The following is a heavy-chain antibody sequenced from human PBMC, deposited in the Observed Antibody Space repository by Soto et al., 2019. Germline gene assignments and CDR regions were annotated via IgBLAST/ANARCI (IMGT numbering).Heavy chain of an antibody. CDR2: IIPIFGTA. CDR1: GGTFSSYA. D-gene: IGHD3-22*01. J-gene: IGHJ6*02. V-gene: IGHV1-69*13. CDR3: ATRTSGTYYYDSSGFPYYYGMDV. Sequence: GASVKVSCKASGGTFSSYAISWVRQAPGQGLEWMGGIIPIFGTANYAQKFQGRVTITADESTSTAYMELSSLRSEDTAVYYCATRTSGTYYYDSSGFPYYYGMDVWGPGTLVTV.